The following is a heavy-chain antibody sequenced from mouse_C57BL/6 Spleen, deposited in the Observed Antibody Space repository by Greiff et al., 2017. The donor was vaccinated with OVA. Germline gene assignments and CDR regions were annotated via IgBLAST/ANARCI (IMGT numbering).Heavy chain of an antibody. J-gene: IGHJ4*01. Sequence: QVQLQQPGAELVRPGSSVKLSCKASGYTFTSYWMHWVKQRPIQGLEWIGNIDPSDSETHYNQKFKDKATLTVAKSSSTAYMQLSSLTSEDSAVYYCARSPGGYYAMDYWGQGTSVTVSS. CDR3: ARSPGGYYAMDY. D-gene: IGHD1-1*02. V-gene: IGHV1-52*01. CDR2: IDPSDSET. CDR1: GYTFTSYW.